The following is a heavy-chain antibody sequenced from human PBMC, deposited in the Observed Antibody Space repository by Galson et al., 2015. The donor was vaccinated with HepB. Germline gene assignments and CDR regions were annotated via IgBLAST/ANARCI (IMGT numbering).Heavy chain of an antibody. V-gene: IGHV1-24*01. CDR1: GFTLIELS. CDR2: FDPENGET. J-gene: IGHJ4*02. CDR3: ASLSPVLRYFEKGYYFDS. Sequence: SVKVSCKVSGFTLIELSMHWVRQAPGKGLEWMGTFDPENGETQYSQKFQGRLTMTEDRSTDTAYMEMSSLRPDDTAVYYCASLSPVLRYFEKGYYFDSWGQGTLVTVSS. D-gene: IGHD3-9*01.